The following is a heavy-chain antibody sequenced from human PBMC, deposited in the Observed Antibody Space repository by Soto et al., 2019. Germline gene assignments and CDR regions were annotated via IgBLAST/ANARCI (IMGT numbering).Heavy chain of an antibody. V-gene: IGHV4-4*07. CDR2: IYASGST. J-gene: IGHJ4*02. CDR1: GGSISPYY. CDR3: ARGGMVIIPTATAFDY. D-gene: IGHD1-1*01. Sequence: TLSLTCSVSGGSISPYYWSWIRQPAGKGLEWIGRIYASGSTNYNPSLKSRVTMSVATSKNQFSLKLTSVTAADTATYYCARGGMVIIPTATAFDYWGQGTLVTVSS.